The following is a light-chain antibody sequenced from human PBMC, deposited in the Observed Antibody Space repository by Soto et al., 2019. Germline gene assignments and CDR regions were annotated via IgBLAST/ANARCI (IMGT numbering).Light chain of an antibody. J-gene: IGKJ1*01. CDR1: QSVSSSY. Sequence: EIVLTQSPGNLPLSPGERATLSCRASQSVSSSYLAWYQQKPGQAPRLLIYGASSRATGIPDRFSGSGSGTDFTLTISRLDPENFAVYYCQQYGSSPWTFGQGTMVEI. CDR3: QQYGSSPWT. CDR2: GAS. V-gene: IGKV3-20*01.